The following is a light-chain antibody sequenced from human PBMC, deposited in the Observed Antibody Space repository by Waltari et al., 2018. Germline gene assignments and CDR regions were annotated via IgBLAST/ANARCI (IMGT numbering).Light chain of an antibody. CDR2: RAS. J-gene: IGKJ4*01. CDR1: QNVTTY. Sequence: EIVMTQSPATLSVSPGERATLSCRASQNVTTYLAWYPQKPGQAPRLLIHRASIRATDIPGRFSGSGSGTEFTLTIRGLQSEDFAVYFCQHYNNWPLTFGGGTKVEIK. CDR3: QHYNNWPLT. V-gene: IGKV3-15*01.